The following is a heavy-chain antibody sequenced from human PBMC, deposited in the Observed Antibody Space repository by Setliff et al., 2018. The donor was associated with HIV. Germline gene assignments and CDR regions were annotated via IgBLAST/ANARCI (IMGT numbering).Heavy chain of an antibody. D-gene: IGHD5-12*01. CDR3: ARQPLYNDYDWRSYYLDY. CDR2: MYHTGST. CDR1: GYSISSGCY. J-gene: IGHJ4*02. Sequence: SETLSLTCAVSGYSISSGCYWGWIRQPPGKGLEWIGSMYHTGSTYYSPSINSRFTISVDTPKNQFSLKLRSVTAADTAVYYCARQPLYNDYDWRSYYLDYWGQGSLVTVS. V-gene: IGHV4-38-2*01.